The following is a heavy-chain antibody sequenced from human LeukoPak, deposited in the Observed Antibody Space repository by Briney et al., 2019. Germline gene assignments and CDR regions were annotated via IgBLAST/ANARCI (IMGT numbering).Heavy chain of an antibody. Sequence: PSETLSLTCTVSGGSIRSRSDYWGWIRQPPAKGLEWIESIYYSGSTYYNPSLKSRVTISVDTFKNHFPLKLNPVNDAEKARVFCARRGRIAMVRVVLGWGQGTTVTVSS. V-gene: IGHV4-39*02. CDR1: GGSIRSRSDY. J-gene: IGHJ6*02. CDR3: ARRGRIAMVRVVLG. D-gene: IGHD3-10*01. CDR2: IYYSGST.